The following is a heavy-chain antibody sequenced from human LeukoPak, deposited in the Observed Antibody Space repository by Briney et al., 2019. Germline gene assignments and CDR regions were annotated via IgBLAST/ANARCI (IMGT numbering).Heavy chain of an antibody. CDR2: ISGAGGST. CDR1: EFIFSSYA. Sequence: GGSLRLSCTASEFIFSSYAMSWVRQAPGKGLEWVSVISGAGGSTNCADSVRGRFTISRDNSKNTLYLQMNSLRAEDTAVYYCAKESGDDGSGYYEVFDYWGQGTLVTVSS. D-gene: IGHD3-22*01. J-gene: IGHJ4*02. V-gene: IGHV3-23*01. CDR3: AKESGDDGSGYYEVFDY.